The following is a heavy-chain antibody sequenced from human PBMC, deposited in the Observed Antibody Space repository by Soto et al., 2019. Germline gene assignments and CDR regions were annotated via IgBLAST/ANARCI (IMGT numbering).Heavy chain of an antibody. CDR2: INTDGSTT. CDR1: GFTFGSHW. Sequence: GGSLRLSCAASGFTFGSHWMHWVRQAPGKGLVWVSRINTDGSTTTYADSVKGRFTISRDNARNTLYLQMDSMRGEDTVVYYCARFGTYYDTSGYLYWGQGALVTVSS. CDR3: ARFGTYYDTSGYLY. J-gene: IGHJ4*02. D-gene: IGHD3-22*01. V-gene: IGHV3-74*01.